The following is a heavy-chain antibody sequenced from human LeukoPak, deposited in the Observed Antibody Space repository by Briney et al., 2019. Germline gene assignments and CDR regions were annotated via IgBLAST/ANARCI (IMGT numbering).Heavy chain of an antibody. D-gene: IGHD3-16*02. Sequence: GGSLRLSCAASGXTFSSYSMNWVRQAPGKGLEWVSSISSSGSHMYYADSVKGRFTISRDNAKNSLYLQMNSLRAEDTAVYYCARLTFGGVIGFDYWGQGTLVTVSS. CDR1: GXTFSSYS. CDR3: ARLTFGGVIGFDY. J-gene: IGHJ4*02. CDR2: ISSSGSHM. V-gene: IGHV3-21*01.